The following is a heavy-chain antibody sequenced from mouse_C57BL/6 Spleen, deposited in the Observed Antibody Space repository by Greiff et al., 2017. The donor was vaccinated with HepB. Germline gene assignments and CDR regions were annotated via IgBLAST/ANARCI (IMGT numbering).Heavy chain of an antibody. J-gene: IGHJ3*01. CDR2: IDPETGGT. CDR3: TRGGLGAVAY. Sequence: QVQLQQSGAELVRPGASVTLSCKASGYTFTDYEMHWVKQTPVHGLEWIGAIDPETGGTAYNQKFKGKAILTADKSSSTAYMELRSLTSEDSAVYYCTRGGLGAVAYWGQGTLVTVSA. CDR1: GYTFTDYE. D-gene: IGHD2-4*01. V-gene: IGHV1-15*01.